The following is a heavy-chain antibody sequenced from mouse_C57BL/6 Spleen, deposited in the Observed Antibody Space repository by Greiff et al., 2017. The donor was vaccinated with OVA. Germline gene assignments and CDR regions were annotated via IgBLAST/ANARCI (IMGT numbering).Heavy chain of an antibody. J-gene: IGHJ2*01. Sequence: EVHLVESGGGLVKPGGSLKLSCAASGFTFSDYGMHWVRQAPEKGLEWVAYLSSGSSTIYYADTVKGRFTISRDNTKNTLFLQMTSLRSEDTAMYYCARGTGTFDYWGQGTTLTVSS. CDR2: LSSGSSTI. CDR1: GFTFSDYG. V-gene: IGHV5-17*01. D-gene: IGHD4-1*01. CDR3: ARGTGTFDY.